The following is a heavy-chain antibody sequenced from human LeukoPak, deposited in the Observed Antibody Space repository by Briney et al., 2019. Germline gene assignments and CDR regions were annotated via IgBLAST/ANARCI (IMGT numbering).Heavy chain of an antibody. CDR3: ARVARGKYYDSSGYYPTNWFDP. J-gene: IGHJ5*02. D-gene: IGHD3-22*01. CDR2: MNPNSGNT. V-gene: IGHV1-8*01. CDR1: GYTFTSYD. Sequence: ASVKVSCKASGYTFTSYDINWVRQATGQGLEWMGWMNPNSGNTGYAQKFQGRVTMTRNTSISTVYMELSSLRSEDTAVYYCARVARGKYYDSSGYYPTNWFDPWGQGTLVTVSS.